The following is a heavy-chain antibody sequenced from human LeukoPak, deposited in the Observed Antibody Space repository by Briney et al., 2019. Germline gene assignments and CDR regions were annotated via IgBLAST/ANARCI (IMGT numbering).Heavy chain of an antibody. Sequence: GGSLRLSCAASGFTFSSYSMNWVRQAPGKGLEWVSYISSSSSTIYYADSVKGRFTISRDNAKNSLYLQMNSLRAEDTAVYYCASRVVTATFDAFDIWGQGTMVTVSS. CDR2: ISSSSSTI. D-gene: IGHD2-21*02. CDR1: GFTFSSYS. V-gene: IGHV3-48*04. J-gene: IGHJ3*02. CDR3: ASRVVTATFDAFDI.